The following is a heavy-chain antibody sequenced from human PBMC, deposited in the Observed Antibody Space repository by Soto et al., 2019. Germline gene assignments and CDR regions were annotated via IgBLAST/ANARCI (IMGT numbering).Heavy chain of an antibody. CDR2: IYHSGST. V-gene: IGHV4-30-2*01. CDR3: AAGGGLPRYY. CDR1: GGSISSGGYS. Sequence: QLQLQESGSGLVKPSQTLSLTCAVSGGSISSGGYSWSWIRQPPGKGLEWIGYIYHSGSTYYNPSLKSRVTISVDRPKHQFALKLSSVPAAATAVYYCAAGGGLPRYYWGQGTLVTVSS. J-gene: IGHJ4*02. D-gene: IGHD5-12*01.